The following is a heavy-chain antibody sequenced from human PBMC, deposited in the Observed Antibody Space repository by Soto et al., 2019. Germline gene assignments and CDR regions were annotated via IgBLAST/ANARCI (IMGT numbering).Heavy chain of an antibody. Sequence: QVQLVQSGAEVKKPGASVKVSCKASGYTFTNNGINWVRQATGQGLEWMGWMNPSTGQTGYTEKFQGRLAMTRDTSITKAYMELTSLTSEDTAVYYCSRAGDSGAWISNWGQGTLVTVSS. CDR2: MNPSTGQT. CDR1: GYTFTNNG. CDR3: SRAGDSGAWISN. D-gene: IGHD7-27*01. J-gene: IGHJ4*02. V-gene: IGHV1-8*01.